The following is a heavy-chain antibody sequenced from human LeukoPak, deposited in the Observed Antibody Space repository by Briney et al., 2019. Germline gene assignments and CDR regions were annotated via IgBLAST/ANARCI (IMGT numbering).Heavy chain of an antibody. J-gene: IGHJ4*02. Sequence: GGSLRLSSAASGFTVSSNYMSWVRQAPGKGLEWVSVIYGAGSTYYADSVKGRFTISRDNSKNTLYLQMNSLRAEDTAVYYCATPRSGYYYYFDYWGQGALVTVSS. CDR2: IYGAGST. CDR3: ATPRSGYYYYFDY. D-gene: IGHD3-22*01. V-gene: IGHV3-66*01. CDR1: GFTVSSNY.